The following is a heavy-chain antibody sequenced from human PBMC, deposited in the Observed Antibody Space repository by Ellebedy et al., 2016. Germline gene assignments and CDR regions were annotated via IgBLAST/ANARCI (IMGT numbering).Heavy chain of an antibody. D-gene: IGHD6-19*01. CDR3: ARIPLPRVNRGWEFDY. CDR2: ISSIGSYI. J-gene: IGHJ4*01. Sequence: GESLKISCAASGFTFSTYSMNWVRQAPGKGLEWVSSISSIGSYIYYADSVKGRFTISRDNAKNSLYLQVNSLRAEDTAVYYCARIPLPRVNRGWEFDYWGHGTLVTVSS. CDR1: GFTFSTYS. V-gene: IGHV3-21*01.